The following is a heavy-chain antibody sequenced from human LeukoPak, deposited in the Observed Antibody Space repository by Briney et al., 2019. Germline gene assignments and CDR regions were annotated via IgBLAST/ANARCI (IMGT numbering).Heavy chain of an antibody. CDR3: ARDRSDAFDF. CDR1: GYTFTGYH. J-gene: IGHJ3*01. V-gene: IGHV1-2*06. Sequence: ASVKVSCKAFGYTFTGYHIHWVRQAPGQGLEWMGRIYSNSGGTNYAQKFQGRVTMTRDTSISTAYMELSRLRSDDTAVYYCARDRSDAFDFWSQGTMVTVSS. CDR2: IYSNSGGT.